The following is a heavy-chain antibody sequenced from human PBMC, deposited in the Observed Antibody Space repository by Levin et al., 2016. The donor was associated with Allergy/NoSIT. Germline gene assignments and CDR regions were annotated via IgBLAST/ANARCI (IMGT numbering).Heavy chain of an antibody. D-gene: IGHD3-22*01. Sequence: VRQMPGKGLEWMGRIDPSDSYTNYSPSFQGHVTISADKSISTAYLQWSSLKASDTAMYYCAVTHYYDSSGPPRWGQGTLVTVSS. V-gene: IGHV5-10-1*01. J-gene: IGHJ4*02. CDR3: AVTHYYDSSGPPR. CDR2: IDPSDSYT.